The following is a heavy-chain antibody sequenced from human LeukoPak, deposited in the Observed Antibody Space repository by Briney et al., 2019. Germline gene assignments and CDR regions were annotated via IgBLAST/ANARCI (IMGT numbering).Heavy chain of an antibody. CDR3: ARQTGIWNYYYYYYMDV. CDR2: IYHSGST. Sequence: SSETLSLTCTVSGYSISSGYYWGWIRQPPGKGLEWIGGIYHSGSTYYNPSLKSRVTISVDTSKNQFSLKLSSVTAADTAVYYCARQTGIWNYYYYYYMDVWGKGTTVTVSS. CDR1: GYSISSGYY. D-gene: IGHD3-10*01. J-gene: IGHJ6*03. V-gene: IGHV4-38-2*02.